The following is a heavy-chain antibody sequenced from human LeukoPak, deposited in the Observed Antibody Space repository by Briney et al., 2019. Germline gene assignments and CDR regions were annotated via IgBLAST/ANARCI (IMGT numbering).Heavy chain of an antibody. V-gene: IGHV3-21*01. CDR2: ISSSSSYI. Sequence: GGSLRLSCAVSGFTFSSYSMNWVRQAPGKGLEWVSSISSSSSYIYYADSVKGRFTISRDNAKNSLYLQMNRLRAEDTAVYYCARDSTTPDDYGDYLYDAFDIWGQGTMVTVSS. D-gene: IGHD4-17*01. CDR1: GFTFSSYS. CDR3: ARDSTTPDDYGDYLYDAFDI. J-gene: IGHJ3*02.